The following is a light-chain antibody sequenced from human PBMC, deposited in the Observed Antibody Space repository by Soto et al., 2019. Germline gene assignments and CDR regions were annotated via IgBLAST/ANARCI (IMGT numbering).Light chain of an antibody. V-gene: IGKV1-39*01. CDR3: QQSYSTPH. CDR1: QSISSY. Sequence: DIQMTQSPSSLSASVGDRVTITCRASQSISSYLNWYQQKPGKAPKLLIYAASSLQSGVPSRFSGSGSGTDFTLTISSLQPEDFATYYCQQSYSTPHFGGGTKVGIK. CDR2: AAS. J-gene: IGKJ4*01.